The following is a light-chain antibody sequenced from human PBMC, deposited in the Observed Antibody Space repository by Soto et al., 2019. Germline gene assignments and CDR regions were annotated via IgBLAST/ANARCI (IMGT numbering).Light chain of an antibody. CDR1: QDIGND. CDR2: AAS. Sequence: AIQMTQSPSSLSASVGDRVTITCRASQDIGNDLRWYQQKPGKAPKLLIYAASSLQSGVPSRFSGSGSGTDFTLTISSLQPEDFATYFCLQDYNYQWTFGQGTKVEIK. J-gene: IGKJ1*01. CDR3: LQDYNYQWT. V-gene: IGKV1-6*01.